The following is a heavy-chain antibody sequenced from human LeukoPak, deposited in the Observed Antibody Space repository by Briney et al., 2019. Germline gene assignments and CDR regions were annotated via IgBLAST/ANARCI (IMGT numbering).Heavy chain of an antibody. D-gene: IGHD3-22*01. CDR1: GGSISSYY. CDR3: VRDHYYDSSGYTFRH. V-gene: IGHV4-59*01. CDR2: IYYSGST. J-gene: IGHJ1*01. Sequence: SETLSLTCTVSGGSISSYYWSWIRQPPGKGLEWIGYIYYSGSTSYNPSLKSRVTISVDTSKNQFSLKLSSVTAADTAVYYCVRDHYYDSSGYTFRHWGQGTLVTVSS.